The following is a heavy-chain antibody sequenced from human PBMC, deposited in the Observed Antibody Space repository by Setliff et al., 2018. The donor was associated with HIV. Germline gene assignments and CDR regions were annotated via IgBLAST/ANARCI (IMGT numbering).Heavy chain of an antibody. D-gene: IGHD5-12*01. J-gene: IGHJ4*02. CDR1: GYTFTGDY. Sequence: ASVKVSCKASGYTFTGDYMHWVRQAPGQGLEWVGRINPDSGGTNYAQRFQGRVTMTRDTSISTAYMELSSLRSEDTAVYYCARGSRAKSDGYKKHLWYWGQGTLVTVSS. CDR2: INPDSGGT. V-gene: IGHV1-2*06. CDR3: ARGSRAKSDGYKKHLWY.